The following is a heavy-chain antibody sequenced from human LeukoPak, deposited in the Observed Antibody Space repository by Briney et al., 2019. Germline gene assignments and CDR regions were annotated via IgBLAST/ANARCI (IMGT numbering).Heavy chain of an antibody. V-gene: IGHV1-18*01. D-gene: IGHD2-15*01. CDR1: GYPFTSYG. J-gene: IGHJ5*02. CDR2: ISAYNGNT. CDR3: ARVFRIVVVVAAISWFDP. Sequence: ASVTVSCTASGYPFTSYGISWVRQAPGQGLEWMGWISAYNGNTNCAQKLQGRVTMTTDTSTSTAYMELRSLRSDDTAVYYCARVFRIVVVVAAISWFDPWGQGTLVTVSS.